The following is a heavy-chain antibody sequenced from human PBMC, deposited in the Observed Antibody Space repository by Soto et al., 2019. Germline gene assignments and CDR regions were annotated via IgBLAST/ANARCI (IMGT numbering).Heavy chain of an antibody. Sequence: GGSLRLSCAASGFTFSSYWMSWVRQAPGKGLEWVANIKQDGSEKYYVDSVKGRFTISRDNAKNSLYLQMNSLRAEDTAVYYCEREGPVVGATRALVFDYWGQGNRVTVSS. CDR1: GFTFSSYW. CDR3: EREGPVVGATRALVFDY. CDR2: IKQDGSEK. D-gene: IGHD1-26*01. V-gene: IGHV3-7*01. J-gene: IGHJ4*02.